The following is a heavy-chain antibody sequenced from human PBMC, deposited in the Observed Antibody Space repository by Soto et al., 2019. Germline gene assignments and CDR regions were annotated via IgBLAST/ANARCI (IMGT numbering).Heavy chain of an antibody. CDR2: ILPIFGTA. D-gene: IGHD2-15*01. V-gene: IGHV1-69*14. Sequence: QVQLVQSGAEVKKPGSSVKVSCKASGGTFSTSSINWVRQAPGQRPEWMGNILPIFGTADYAQKFQGRVTITADKSTNTAYMEVRSLLSEDTAVYYCARGHEYGGSSEALDIWGQGTVVTVSS. J-gene: IGHJ3*02. CDR3: ARGHEYGGSSEALDI. CDR1: GGTFSTSS.